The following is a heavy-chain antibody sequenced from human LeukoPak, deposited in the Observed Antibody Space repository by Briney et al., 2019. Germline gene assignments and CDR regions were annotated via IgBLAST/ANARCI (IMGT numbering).Heavy chain of an antibody. V-gene: IGHV1-46*01. J-gene: IGHJ5*02. D-gene: IGHD3-16*01. CDR1: GYTFTSYY. CDR2: INPSGGST. Sequence: GASVKVSCKASGYTFTSYYMHWVRQAPGQGLECMGIINPSGGSTSYAQKFQGRVTMTRDMSTSTVYMELSSLRSEDTAVYNCAGLWGAVTGFDPWGQGTLVTVSS. CDR3: AGLWGAVTGFDP.